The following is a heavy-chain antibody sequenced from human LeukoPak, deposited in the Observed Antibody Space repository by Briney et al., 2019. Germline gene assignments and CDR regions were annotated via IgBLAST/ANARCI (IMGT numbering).Heavy chain of an antibody. CDR1: GFTFSTYA. D-gene: IGHD6-6*01. Sequence: GGSLRLSCAASGFTFSTYAMNWVRQAPGKGLEWVAVISDDGRHNYYADSVKGRFTISRDNGKNLLYLQMNSLRAEDTAVYYCAREAPRGTSSNPYYFDSWGQGTLVTVSS. CDR2: ISDDGRHN. V-gene: IGHV3-30*04. J-gene: IGHJ4*02. CDR3: AREAPRGTSSNPYYFDS.